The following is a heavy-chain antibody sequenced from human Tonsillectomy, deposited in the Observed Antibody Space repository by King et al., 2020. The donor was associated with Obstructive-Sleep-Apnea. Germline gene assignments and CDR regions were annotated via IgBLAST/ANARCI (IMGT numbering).Heavy chain of an antibody. D-gene: IGHD3-10*01. CDR2: IVYSGST. V-gene: IGHV4-39*07. Sequence: VQLQESGPGLVKASETLSLTCTVSGGSISSRSYYWAWIRQPPGNGLEWIGSIVYSGSTFYNPDLKSRVTISVETFKNQFSLKLSSVTATDMAGYYCARDPGGSGSYPFDYWGQGTLVTVST. CDR3: ARDPGGSGSYPFDY. J-gene: IGHJ4*02. CDR1: GGSISSRSYY.